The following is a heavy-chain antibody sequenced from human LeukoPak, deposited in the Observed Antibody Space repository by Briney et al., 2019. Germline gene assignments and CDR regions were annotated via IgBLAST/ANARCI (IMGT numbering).Heavy chain of an antibody. V-gene: IGHV3-13*04. CDR1: GITLSNYD. D-gene: IGHD5-12*01. J-gene: IGHJ3*02. CDR3: ARVSLSTIGYDDALEI. CDR2: IGRHGDT. Sequence: PGGSLRLSCAASGITLSNYDMHCVRQPTGKGLEWVSAIGRHGDTYYAASVKGRFTISREYAKNSLYLQMNSLRVGDTAVYYCARVSLSTIGYDDALEIWGQGTVVTVSS.